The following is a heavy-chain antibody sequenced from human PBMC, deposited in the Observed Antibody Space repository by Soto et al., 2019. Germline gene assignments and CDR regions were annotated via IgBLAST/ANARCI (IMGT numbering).Heavy chain of an antibody. J-gene: IGHJ3*02. D-gene: IGHD4-17*01. CDR1: GFTFSGSA. Sequence: EVQLVESGGGLVQPGGSLKLSCAASGFTFSGSAMHWVRQASGKGLEWVGRIRSKANSYATAYAATVKGRFTIPRDDSKNMASLQMNRLKTEDTAVYYCTSRTTVTMLDAFDIWGQGTMVTVSS. V-gene: IGHV3-73*01. CDR3: TSRTTVTMLDAFDI. CDR2: IRSKANSYAT.